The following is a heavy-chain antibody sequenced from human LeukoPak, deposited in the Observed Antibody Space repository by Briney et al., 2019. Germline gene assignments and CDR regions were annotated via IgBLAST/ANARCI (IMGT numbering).Heavy chain of an antibody. CDR1: GGTFSSYA. CDR3: ARSPLVGLGELSFGYFDY. D-gene: IGHD3-16*02. V-gene: IGHV1-69*01. Sequence: VKVSCKASGGTFSSYAISWVRQAPGQGLEWRGGIIPIFGTANYAQKFQGRVTITADESTSTAYMELSSLRSEDTAVYYCARSPLVGLGELSFGYFDYWGQGTLVTVSS. CDR2: IIPIFGTA. J-gene: IGHJ4*02.